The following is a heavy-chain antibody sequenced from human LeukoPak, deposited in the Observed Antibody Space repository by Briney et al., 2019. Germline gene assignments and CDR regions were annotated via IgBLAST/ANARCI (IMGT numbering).Heavy chain of an antibody. Sequence: SETLSLTCTVSGGSISSYYWSWIRQPPGKGLEWIGYIYYSGSTNYNPSLKSRVTISVDTSKNQFSLRLSSVTAADTAVYYCARQVGALFDYWGQGTLVTVSS. CDR1: GGSISSYY. V-gene: IGHV4-59*08. CDR2: IYYSGST. CDR3: ARQVGALFDY. D-gene: IGHD1-26*01. J-gene: IGHJ4*02.